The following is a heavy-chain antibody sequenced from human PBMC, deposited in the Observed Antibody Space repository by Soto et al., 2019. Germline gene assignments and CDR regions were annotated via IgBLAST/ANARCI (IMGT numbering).Heavy chain of an antibody. CDR3: AREGQLGY. Sequence: AASVKVSCKTSGGTFRTYTINWVRQAPGQGLEWMGWIIANHDDTNYAQKFQGRVTLTADTSTSTAYMELRSLRSDDTAVYYCAREGQLGYWGQGTLVTVSS. CDR1: GGTFRTYT. V-gene: IGHV1-18*01. CDR2: IIANHDDT. J-gene: IGHJ4*02. D-gene: IGHD6-6*01.